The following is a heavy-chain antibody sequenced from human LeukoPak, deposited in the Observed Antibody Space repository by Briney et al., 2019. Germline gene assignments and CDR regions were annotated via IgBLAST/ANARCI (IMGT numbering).Heavy chain of an antibody. V-gene: IGHV3-21*06. Sequence: GGSLRLSCAASGFTVSSNHMSWVRQAPGKGLEWVSYISSRGSYTYYADSVKGRFTISRDNAKNSLYLQMNSLRAEDTAVYYCARIDAFDIWGQGTMVTVSS. CDR1: GFTVSSNH. CDR3: ARIDAFDI. CDR2: ISSRGSYT. J-gene: IGHJ3*02.